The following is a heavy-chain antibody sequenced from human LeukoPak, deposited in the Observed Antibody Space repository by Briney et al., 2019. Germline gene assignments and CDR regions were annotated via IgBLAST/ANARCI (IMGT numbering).Heavy chain of an antibody. CDR1: GGSFSGYY. CDR3: ARGIGIAAANLNLDY. CDR2: INHSGST. Sequence: SETLSLTCAVYGGSFSGYYWSWIRQPPGKGLEWIGDINHSGSTNYNPSLKSRVTISVDTSKNQFSLKLSSVTAADTAVYYCARGIGIAAANLNLDYWGQGTLVTVSS. V-gene: IGHV4-34*01. J-gene: IGHJ4*02. D-gene: IGHD6-13*01.